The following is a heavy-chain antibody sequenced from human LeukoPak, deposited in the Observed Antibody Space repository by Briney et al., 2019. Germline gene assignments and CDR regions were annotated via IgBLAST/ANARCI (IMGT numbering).Heavy chain of an antibody. Sequence: GGSLRLSCAASGFTFRNYWMHWVRQAPGEGLVWVSRISRDGATTHYAGSVKGRFTISRDNAKNMVYLQMDSLSAEDTAVYYCVRLLDIDYWGQGTLVTVSP. D-gene: IGHD1-1*01. CDR1: GFTFRNYW. CDR2: ISRDGATT. J-gene: IGHJ4*02. CDR3: VRLLDIDY. V-gene: IGHV3-74*01.